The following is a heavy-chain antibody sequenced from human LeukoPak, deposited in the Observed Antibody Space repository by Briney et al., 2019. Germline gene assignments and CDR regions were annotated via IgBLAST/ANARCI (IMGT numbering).Heavy chain of an antibody. CDR3: AKEEQQFDYFDY. CDR2: IWYDGTNK. CDR1: GFTFSSYG. J-gene: IGHJ4*02. D-gene: IGHD6-6*01. Sequence: PGRSLRLSCAASGFTFSSYGMHWVRQAPGKGLEWVAVIWYDGTNKYYADSVKGRFTISRDSSKNTLYLQMNSLRAEDTAVYYCAKEEQQFDYFDYWGQGTLVTVSS. V-gene: IGHV3-33*06.